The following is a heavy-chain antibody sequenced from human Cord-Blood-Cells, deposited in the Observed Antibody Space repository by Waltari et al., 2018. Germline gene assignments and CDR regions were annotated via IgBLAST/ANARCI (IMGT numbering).Heavy chain of an antibody. CDR2: ITYDGSNK. V-gene: IGHV3-30*18. CDR3: AKDGAGVGFDY. J-gene: IGHJ4*02. CDR1: GFTFSSYG. Sequence: QGQLVESGGGVVQPGRSLRLSCASSGFTFSSYGMHWVRQAPGKGLEWVAVITYDGSNKYYADSVKGRFTISRDNSKNTLYLQMNSLRAEDTAVYYCAKDGAGVGFDYWGQGTLVTVSS. D-gene: IGHD1-26*01.